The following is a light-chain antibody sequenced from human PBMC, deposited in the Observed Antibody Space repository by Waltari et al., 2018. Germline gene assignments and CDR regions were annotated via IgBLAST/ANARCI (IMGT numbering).Light chain of an antibody. Sequence: QRVVTQSPSASASLGASAKHTCTLSSRNSSSASAWPQHPSEKGPRFLMRVNNDGAHAKGDGIPARFSGSSSAAERYLTIYRLQSEDEADYYCQTWDTDIVVFGGGTKVTVL. CDR2: VNNDGAH. J-gene: IGLJ2*01. CDR1: SRNSSSA. V-gene: IGLV4-69*01. CDR3: QTWDTDIVV.